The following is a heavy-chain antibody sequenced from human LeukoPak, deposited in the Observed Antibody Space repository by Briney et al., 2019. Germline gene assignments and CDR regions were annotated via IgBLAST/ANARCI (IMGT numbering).Heavy chain of an antibody. D-gene: IGHD3-22*01. CDR3: ARVNGYGQDY. J-gene: IGHJ4*02. V-gene: IGHV3-64*01. CDR1: GFTFSSYT. CDR2: ISSNRGST. Sequence: GGSLRLSCAASGFTFSSYTMHWVRQAPGKGLEYVSAISSNRGSTYYANSVKGRFTISRDNSKNTLYLQMGSLRAEDMAVYYCARVNGYGQDYWGQGTLVTVSS.